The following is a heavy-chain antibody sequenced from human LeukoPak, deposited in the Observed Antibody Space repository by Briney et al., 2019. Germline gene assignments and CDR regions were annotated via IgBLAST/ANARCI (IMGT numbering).Heavy chain of an antibody. Sequence: SETLSLTCAVYGGSFSGYYWSWIRQPPGKGLEWIGEINHSGSTNYNPSLKSRVTISVDTSKNQFSLKLSSMTAADTAVYYCARGRIVGITISPSYAFDIWGRGTMVTVSS. CDR3: ARGRIVGITISPSYAFDI. V-gene: IGHV4-34*01. CDR2: INHSGST. D-gene: IGHD3-3*01. J-gene: IGHJ3*02. CDR1: GGSFSGYY.